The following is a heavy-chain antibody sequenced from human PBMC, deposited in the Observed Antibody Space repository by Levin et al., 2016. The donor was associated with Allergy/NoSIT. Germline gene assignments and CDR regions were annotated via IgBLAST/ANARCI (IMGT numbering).Heavy chain of an antibody. J-gene: IGHJ4*02. V-gene: IGHV3-23*01. Sequence: GESLKISCAASGFTFSSYAMSWVRQAPGKGLEWVSAISGSGGSTYYADSVKGRFTISRDNSKNTLYLQMNSLRAEDTAVYYCAKDLCSSTSCPVDYWGQGTLVTVSS. CDR3: AKDLCSSTSCPVDY. CDR2: ISGSGGST. CDR1: GFTFSSYA. D-gene: IGHD2-2*01.